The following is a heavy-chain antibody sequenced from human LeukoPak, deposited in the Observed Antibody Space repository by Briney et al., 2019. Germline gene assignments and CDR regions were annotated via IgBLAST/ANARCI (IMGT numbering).Heavy chain of an antibody. CDR3: ARDVGVDY. V-gene: IGHV3-7*01. CDR1: GFTFSSYS. CDR2: INQDGTEK. D-gene: IGHD2-15*01. J-gene: IGHJ4*02. Sequence: GGSLRLSCAASGFTFSSYSMNWVRQAPGKGLEWVANINQDGTEKYYVDSVKGRFTISRDYAKNSLYLQMNSLRAEDTAVYYCARDVGVDYWGQGTLVTVSS.